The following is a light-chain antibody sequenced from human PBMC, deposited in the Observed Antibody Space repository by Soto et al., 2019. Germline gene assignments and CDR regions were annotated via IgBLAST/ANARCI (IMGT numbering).Light chain of an antibody. CDR2: EVS. CDR3: ISYTSDDVRYV. CDR1: NSDVGIYDF. J-gene: IGLJ1*01. Sequence: QSVLTQPASVSGTPGQSITISCTGSNSDVGIYDFVSWYQHHPGRAPKLIVSEVSHRPSGVSNRFSDSKSGNTASLTISGLQSEDEADYYCISYTSDDVRYVFGTGTQLTVL. V-gene: IGLV2-14*01.